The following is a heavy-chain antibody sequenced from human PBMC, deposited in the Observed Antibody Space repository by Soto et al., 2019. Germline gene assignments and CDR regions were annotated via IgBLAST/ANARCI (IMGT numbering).Heavy chain of an antibody. Sequence: QVQLEESGPGLVKPSETLSLTCTVSGGSISSHYWSWVRQAPGKGLEWIGCIYYRGNTFYNPSLKSRGTISVDTSNNQFSLKLDSVTPADTAVYYCARDVREAPGIDVWGQGTAVTVSS. CDR1: GGSISSHY. CDR3: ARDVREAPGIDV. V-gene: IGHV4-59*11. CDR2: IYYRGNT. J-gene: IGHJ6*02.